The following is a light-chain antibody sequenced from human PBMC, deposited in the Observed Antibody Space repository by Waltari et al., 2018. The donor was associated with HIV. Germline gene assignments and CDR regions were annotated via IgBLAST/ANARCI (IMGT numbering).Light chain of an antibody. Sequence: DIQMTQSPSSLSASVGDRVTITCQASQDISNYLNWYQQKPGKAPKLLIYDASNLETGVPSRFSGSGSGTDFTFTISSLQPEDIATYYCQQYDNLPITFGGGTKVEIK. CDR1: QDISNY. J-gene: IGKJ4*01. V-gene: IGKV1-33*01. CDR3: QQYDNLPIT. CDR2: DAS.